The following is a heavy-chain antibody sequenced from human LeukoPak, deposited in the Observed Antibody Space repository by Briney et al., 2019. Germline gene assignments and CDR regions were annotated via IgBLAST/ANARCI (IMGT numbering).Heavy chain of an antibody. D-gene: IGHD1-7*01. V-gene: IGHV4-34*01. J-gene: IGHJ6*03. CDR3: ARAFGVNWNYSPGGRPGHYYYYYYMDV. CDR1: GGSFSGYY. Sequence: SETLSLTCAVYGGSFSGYYWSWIRQPPGKGLEWIGEINHSGSTNYNPSLKSRVTISVNTSKNQFSLKLSSVTAADTAVYYCARAFGVNWNYSPGGRPGHYYYYYYMDVWGKGTTVTVSS. CDR2: INHSGST.